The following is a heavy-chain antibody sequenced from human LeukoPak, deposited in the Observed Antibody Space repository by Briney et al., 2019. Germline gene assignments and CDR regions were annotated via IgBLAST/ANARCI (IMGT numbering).Heavy chain of an antibody. CDR1: GFTFSTYA. D-gene: IGHD5-12*01. J-gene: IGHJ4*02. V-gene: IGHV3-23*01. CDR2: ISGSGSST. CDR3: AKSPRTFYSGWGY. Sequence: GGSLRLSCAASGFTFSTYAMSWVRQAPGKGLEWVSAISGSGSSTYYADPAKGRFTISRDNSKNTLYLQMTSLRAEDTAVYYCAKSPRTFYSGWGYWGQGTLVTVSS.